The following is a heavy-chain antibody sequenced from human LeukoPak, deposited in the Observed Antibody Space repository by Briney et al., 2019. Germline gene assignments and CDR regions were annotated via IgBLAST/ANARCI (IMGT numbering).Heavy chain of an antibody. J-gene: IGHJ4*02. CDR3: AVGTTGSTVHFDY. CDR1: GYTFARYG. Sequence: ASVKVSCKASGYTFARYGIHWVRQAPGQSLEWMGWITGGNDKTKYSLMFQGRVTVTRDTSASAAYMELSSLKSEDTAVYYCAVGTTGSTVHFDYWGQGTLVTVSS. D-gene: IGHD4-17*01. V-gene: IGHV1-3*01. CDR2: ITGGNDKT.